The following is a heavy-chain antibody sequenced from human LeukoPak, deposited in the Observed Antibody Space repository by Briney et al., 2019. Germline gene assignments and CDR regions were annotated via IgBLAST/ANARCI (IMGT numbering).Heavy chain of an antibody. Sequence: PGGSLRLSCAASGFTFSNYWMSWVRQAPGKGLEWVANIKEDGSEKYYVDSVKGRFTISRDNAKNTLYLQMNSLRAEDTAVYYCAKVSEHIVVVTGLDYWGQGTLVTVSS. CDR1: GFTFSNYW. D-gene: IGHD2-21*02. J-gene: IGHJ4*02. V-gene: IGHV3-7*03. CDR2: IKEDGSEK. CDR3: AKVSEHIVVVTGLDY.